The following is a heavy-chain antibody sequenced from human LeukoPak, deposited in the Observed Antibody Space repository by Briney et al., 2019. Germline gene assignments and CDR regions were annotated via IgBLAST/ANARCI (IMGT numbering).Heavy chain of an antibody. Sequence: GGSLRLSCTASRFTFSSYSMNWVRQAPGKGLEWVSYISSSSSSIYYADSVKGRFTISRDNAKNSLYLQMNSLRAEDTAVYYCVRQLVSWGQGTLVTVSS. V-gene: IGHV3-48*01. CDR1: RFTFSSYS. J-gene: IGHJ5*02. CDR3: VRQLVS. CDR2: ISSSSSSI. D-gene: IGHD6-6*01.